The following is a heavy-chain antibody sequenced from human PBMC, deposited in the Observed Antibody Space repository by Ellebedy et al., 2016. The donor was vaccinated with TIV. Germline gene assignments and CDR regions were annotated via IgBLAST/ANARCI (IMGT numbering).Heavy chain of an antibody. CDR1: ACSFINYW. D-gene: IGHD1-14*01. V-gene: IGHV5-51*01. CDR2: IDLSDSDT. J-gene: IGHJ4*02. Sequence: GESLKISCQGSACSFINYWIVWVRQMPGRGLEWMGIIDLSDSDTRYSPSFQGQVTISADRSVTTAYLHFNSLKPSDTAVYYCAKLGHRATPDDSWGQGTLVTVSS. CDR3: AKLGHRATPDDS.